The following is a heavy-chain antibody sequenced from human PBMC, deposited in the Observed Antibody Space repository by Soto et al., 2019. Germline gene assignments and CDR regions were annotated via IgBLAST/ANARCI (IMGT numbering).Heavy chain of an antibody. Sequence: GPTLVNPSQTLTLTGTFSVFSLRDSTVRVGWVRQPPGRALEWLALIYWDDDTRHTPSLQXRLXVTKDTSKNQVVLTMTNVDPEDTGTYSCVHRGDYRDRGGCYHPHFDDWGPGTLVTVSS. CDR1: VFSLRDSTVR. J-gene: IGHJ4*02. V-gene: IGHV2-5*02. D-gene: IGHD3-22*01. CDR2: IYWDDDT. CDR3: VHRGDYRDRGGCYHPHFDD.